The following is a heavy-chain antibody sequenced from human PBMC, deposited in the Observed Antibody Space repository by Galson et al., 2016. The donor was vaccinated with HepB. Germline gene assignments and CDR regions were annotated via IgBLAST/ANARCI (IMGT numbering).Heavy chain of an antibody. J-gene: IGHJ4*02. CDR1: GFTFREFA. D-gene: IGHD4-17*01. V-gene: IGHV3-9*01. CDR2: ISWNSNNI. Sequence: SLRLSCAASGFTFREFAMHWIRQAPGKGLEWVSGISWNSNNIGYADSVRGRFTISRDNVKSSVYPEMNSLRPADTAMYYCAKALDYGDYDYWGQGILVTVSS. CDR3: AKALDYGDYDY.